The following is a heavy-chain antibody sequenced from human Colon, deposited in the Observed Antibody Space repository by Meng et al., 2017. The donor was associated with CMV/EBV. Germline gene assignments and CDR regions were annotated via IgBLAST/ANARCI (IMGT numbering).Heavy chain of an antibody. Sequence: LSCAASGFTSSTYSMNWVRQTPGKGLEWVSSISNSGDFIYYADSVKGRFTISRDNAKNSLFLQLNSLRAEDSAVYYCVRKNGGYSDYWGQGALVTVSS. J-gene: IGHJ4*02. CDR3: VRKNGGYSDY. V-gene: IGHV3-21*01. CDR1: GFTSSTYS. CDR2: ISNSGDFI. D-gene: IGHD1-26*01.